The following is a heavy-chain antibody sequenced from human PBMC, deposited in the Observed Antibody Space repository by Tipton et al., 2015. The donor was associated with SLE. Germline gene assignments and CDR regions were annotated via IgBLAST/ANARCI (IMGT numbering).Heavy chain of an antibody. CDR3: ARDPGYCSGGSCSDAFDI. CDR2: IRYDGSNK. J-gene: IGHJ3*02. V-gene: IGHV3-30*02. Sequence: SLRLSCAASGFTFSSYGMHWVRQAPGKGLEWVAFIRYDGSNKYYADSVKGRFTISRDNSKNTLYLQMNSLRAEDTAVYYCARDPGYCSGGSCSDAFDIWGQGTMVTVSS. CDR1: GFTFSSYG. D-gene: IGHD2-15*01.